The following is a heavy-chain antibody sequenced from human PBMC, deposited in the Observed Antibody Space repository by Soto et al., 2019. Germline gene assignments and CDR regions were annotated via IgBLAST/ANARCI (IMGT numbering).Heavy chain of an antibody. Sequence: GGSLRLSCAASGFTFSSYAMSWVRQAPGKGLEWVSAISGSGGSTYYADSVKGRFTISRDNSKNTLYLQMNSLRAEDTAVYYCANPLTGYYKGVAMYMDVWGKGTTVTVSS. CDR1: GFTFSSYA. CDR3: ANPLTGYYKGVAMYMDV. D-gene: IGHD3-9*01. J-gene: IGHJ6*03. CDR2: ISGSGGST. V-gene: IGHV3-23*01.